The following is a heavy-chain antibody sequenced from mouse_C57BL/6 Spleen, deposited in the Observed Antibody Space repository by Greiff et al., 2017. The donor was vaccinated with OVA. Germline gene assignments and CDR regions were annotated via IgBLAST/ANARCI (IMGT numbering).Heavy chain of an antibody. CDR3: APNWRGYWYCDV. D-gene: IGHD4-1*01. J-gene: IGHJ1*03. V-gene: IGHV1-64*01. CDR1: GYTFTSYW. CDR2: IHPNSGST. Sequence: QVQLQQPGAELVKPGASVKLSCKASGYTFTSYWMHWVKQRPGQGLEWIGMIHPNSGSTNYNEKFKSKATLTVDKSSSTAYMQLSSLTSEDSAVYYCAPNWRGYWYCDVRGTGTTVTVSS.